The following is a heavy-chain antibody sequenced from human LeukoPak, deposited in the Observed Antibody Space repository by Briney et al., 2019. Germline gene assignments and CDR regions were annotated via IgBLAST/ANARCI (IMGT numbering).Heavy chain of an antibody. D-gene: IGHD5-24*01. CDR3: ARDLGWLQFDF. CDR2: INPDASVI. V-gene: IGHV3-7*01. CDR1: GFSFSNFW. Sequence: GGSLRLACAASGFSFSNFWMNWVRKGPGKGLEWVANINPDASVINYADSVKGRFTISRDNAKNSLYLQIDSPRAEDTAVYYCARDLGWLQFDFWGQGTLVTASS. J-gene: IGHJ4*02.